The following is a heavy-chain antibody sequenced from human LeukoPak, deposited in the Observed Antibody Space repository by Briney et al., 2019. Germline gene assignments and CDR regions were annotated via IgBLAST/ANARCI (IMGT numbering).Heavy chain of an antibody. Sequence: SVKVSCKASGGTFSSYAISWVRQAPGQGLEWMGGIIPIFGTANYAQKFQGRVTITADESTSTAYMELSSLRSEDTAVYYCARPKSITMVRGVTYDYWGQGTLVTVSS. V-gene: IGHV1-69*01. CDR3: ARPKSITMVRGVTYDY. D-gene: IGHD3-10*01. CDR1: GGTFSSYA. CDR2: IIPIFGTA. J-gene: IGHJ4*02.